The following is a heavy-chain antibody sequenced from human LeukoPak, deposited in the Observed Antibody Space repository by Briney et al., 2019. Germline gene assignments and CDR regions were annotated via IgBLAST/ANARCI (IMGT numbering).Heavy chain of an antibody. V-gene: IGHV3-7*04. Sequence: PGGSLRLSCAASGVMFPSYWMTWVRQALGKGLEWVASIKQDGSEKYYVDSVRGRFTISRDNAKNSVYLQMNSLRAEDTAVYYCARRHHFGFLDSWGQGTLVTVSS. CDR3: ARRHHFGFLDS. J-gene: IGHJ4*02. CDR1: GVMFPSYW. CDR2: IKQDGSEK. D-gene: IGHD3-10*01.